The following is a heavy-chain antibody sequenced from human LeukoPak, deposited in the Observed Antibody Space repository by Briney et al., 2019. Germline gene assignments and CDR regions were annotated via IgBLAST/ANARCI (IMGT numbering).Heavy chain of an antibody. CDR2: ITWNSGSI. CDR3: AKPSPKGMVEYYFDY. D-gene: IGHD3-10*01. Sequence: PGRSLRLSCVASGFTFDDYAMHWVRQAPGKGLEWVSSITWNSGSIDYADSVKGRFTISRDNAKNSLYLQMNSLRAEDTAVYYCAKPSPKGMVEYYFDYWGQGTLVTVSS. J-gene: IGHJ4*02. CDR1: GFTFDDYA. V-gene: IGHV3-9*01.